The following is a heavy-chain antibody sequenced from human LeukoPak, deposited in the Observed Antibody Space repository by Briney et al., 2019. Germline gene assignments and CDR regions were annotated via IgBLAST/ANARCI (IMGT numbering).Heavy chain of an antibody. CDR3: ASGGSVVPAAKNYYGMDV. V-gene: IGHV4-59*08. CDR2: IYYSGST. CDR1: GGSISSYY. Sequence: SETLSLTCTVSGGSISSYYWSWIRQPPGKGLEWIGYIYYSGSTNYNPSLKSRVTISVDTSKNQFSLKLSSVTAADTAVYYCASGGSVVPAAKNYYGMDVWGQGTTVTVSS. D-gene: IGHD2-2*01. J-gene: IGHJ6*02.